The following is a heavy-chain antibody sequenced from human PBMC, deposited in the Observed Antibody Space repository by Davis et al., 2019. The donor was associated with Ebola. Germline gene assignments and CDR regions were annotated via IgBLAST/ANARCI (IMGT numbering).Heavy chain of an antibody. CDR1: GDTFSSYA. J-gene: IGHJ6*02. V-gene: IGHV1-69*04. D-gene: IGHD6-6*01. CDR2: IIPILGIA. CDR3: ARREQLVRERIYYYYYGMDV. Sequence: AASVKVSCKASGDTFSSYAISCVRQAPGQGLEWTGRIIPILGIANYAQKFQGRVTITADKSTSTAYMELSSLRSEDTAVYYCARREQLVRERIYYYYYGMDVWGQGTTVTVSS.